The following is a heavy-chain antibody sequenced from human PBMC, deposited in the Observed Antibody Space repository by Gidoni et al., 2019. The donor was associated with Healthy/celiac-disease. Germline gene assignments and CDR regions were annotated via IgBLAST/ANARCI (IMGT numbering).Heavy chain of an antibody. D-gene: IGHD2-15*01. V-gene: IGHV3-23*01. CDR3: AKGCSGGSCYSADRIYFDY. CDR2: ISGSGGST. J-gene: IGHJ4*02. CDR1: GFPFRSYA. Sequence: EVQLLESGGGLVQPGGSLRLPCAASGFPFRSYAMRWVRQAPGKGLEWVSAISGSGGSTYYADSVKGRFTISRDNSKNTLYLQMNSLRAEDTAVYYCAKGCSGGSCYSADRIYFDYWGQGTLVTVSS.